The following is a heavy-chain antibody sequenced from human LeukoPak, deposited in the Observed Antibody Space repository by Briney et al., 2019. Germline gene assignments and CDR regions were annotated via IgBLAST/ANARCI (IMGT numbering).Heavy chain of an antibody. J-gene: IGHJ6*02. CDR3: ARVGGGNYYYYGMDV. D-gene: IGHD2-15*01. CDR1: GGSINSYY. V-gene: IGHV4-59*08. CDR2: IYYSGST. Sequence: SETLSLTCTVSGGSINSYYWSWIRQPPGKGLEWVGYIYYSGSTNYNPPLKSRVTISVDTSKNQFSLKLTSVTAADTAVYYCARVGGGNYYYYGMDVWGQGTTVTVSS.